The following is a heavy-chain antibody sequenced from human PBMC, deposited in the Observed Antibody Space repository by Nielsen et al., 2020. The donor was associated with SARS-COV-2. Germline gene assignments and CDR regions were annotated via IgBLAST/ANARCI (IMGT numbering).Heavy chain of an antibody. CDR3: AKILGYFDWLFTPDAFDI. D-gene: IGHD3-9*01. CDR1: GFTFSSYG. V-gene: IGHV3-30*18. J-gene: IGHJ3*02. CDR2: ISYDGSNK. Sequence: GGSLRLSCAASGFTFSSYGMHWVRQAPGKGLEWVAVISYDGSNKYYADSVKGRFTISRDNSKNTLYLQMNSLRAEDTAVYYCAKILGYFDWLFTPDAFDIWGQGTMVTVSS.